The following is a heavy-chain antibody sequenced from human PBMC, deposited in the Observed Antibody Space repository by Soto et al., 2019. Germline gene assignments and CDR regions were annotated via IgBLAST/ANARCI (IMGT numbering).Heavy chain of an antibody. D-gene: IGHD1-7*01. CDR2: VSTDVNNK. J-gene: IGHJ6*02. CDR3: AGGNLDV. CDR1: GFTFSLFT. Sequence: QVQLRESGGGVVQPGRSLRLSCAASGFTFSLFTLHWVRQPPGKGLDWVAVVSTDVNNKFYASSVKGRFTISRDNSKNTMYLQMNILSPEDRAVYYCAGGNLDVWGQRTTVAVS. V-gene: IGHV3-30-3*01.